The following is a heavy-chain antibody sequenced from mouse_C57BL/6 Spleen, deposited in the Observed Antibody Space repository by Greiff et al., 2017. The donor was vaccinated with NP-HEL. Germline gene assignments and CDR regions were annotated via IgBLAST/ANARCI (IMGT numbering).Heavy chain of an antibody. Sequence: VQLQQSGPGLVQPSQSLSITCTVSGFSLTSYGVHWVRQSPGKGLEWLGVIWSGGSTDYNAAFISRLSISKDNSKSQVFFKMNSLQADDTAIYYCARTLSYYGSPFAYWGQGTLVTVSA. CDR2: IWSGGST. CDR1: GFSLTSYG. V-gene: IGHV2-2*01. J-gene: IGHJ3*01. D-gene: IGHD1-1*01. CDR3: ARTLSYYGSPFAY.